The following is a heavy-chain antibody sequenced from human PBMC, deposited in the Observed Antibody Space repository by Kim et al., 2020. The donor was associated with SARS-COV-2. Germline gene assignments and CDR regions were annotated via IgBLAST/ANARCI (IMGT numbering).Heavy chain of an antibody. CDR3: ARDRGDY. J-gene: IGHJ4*02. V-gene: IGHV1-2*02. Sequence: NSGGTNYAQTFEGRVTITRDTTINTAYMELSSLRSDDTAVYYCARDRGDYWGQGTLVTVSS. D-gene: IGHD3-10*01. CDR2: NSGGT.